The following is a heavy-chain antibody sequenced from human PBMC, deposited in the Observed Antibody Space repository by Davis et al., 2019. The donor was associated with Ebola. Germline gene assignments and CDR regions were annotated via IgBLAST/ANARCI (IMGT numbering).Heavy chain of an antibody. CDR1: GFTFSSYE. V-gene: IGHV3-73*01. J-gene: IGHJ4*02. CDR3: TTTTTTNDY. CDR2: IRSKANSYAT. Sequence: GESLKISCAASGFTFSSYEMNWVRQASGKGLEWVGRIRSKANSYATAYAASVKGRFTISRDDSKNTAYLQMNSLKTEDTAVYYCTTTTTTNDYWGQGTLVTVSS. D-gene: IGHD4-17*01.